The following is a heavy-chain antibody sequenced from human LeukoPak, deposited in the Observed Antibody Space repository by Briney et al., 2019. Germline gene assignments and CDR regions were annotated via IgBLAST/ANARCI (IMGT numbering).Heavy chain of an antibody. J-gene: IGHJ4*02. V-gene: IGHV4-39*01. D-gene: IGHD2-15*01. CDR3: SRLYSGTRPPDY. CDR2: IYYSGST. Sequence: PSETLSLTCTVSGGSISGSSYYWGWIRQPPGKGLEWIGSIYYSGSTYYNPSLKSRVTISVDTSKNQISLKVTSVTAADTAIYYCSRLYSGTRPPDYWGQGTLVTVSS. CDR1: GGSISGSSYY.